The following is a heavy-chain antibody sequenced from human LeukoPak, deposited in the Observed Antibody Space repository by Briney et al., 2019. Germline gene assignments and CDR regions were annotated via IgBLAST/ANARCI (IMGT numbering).Heavy chain of an antibody. CDR2: INHSGST. V-gene: IGHV4-34*01. Sequence: SETLSLTCAVYGGSFSGYHWSWIRQPPGKGLEWIGEINHSGSTNYNPSLKSRVTISVDTSKNQFSLKLSSVTAADTAVYYCARRKTYNYDSSGYYFTFFDYGAQETLSTVPS. CDR1: GGSFSGYH. D-gene: IGHD3-22*01. CDR3: ARRKTYNYDSSGYYFTFFDY. J-gene: IGHJ4*02.